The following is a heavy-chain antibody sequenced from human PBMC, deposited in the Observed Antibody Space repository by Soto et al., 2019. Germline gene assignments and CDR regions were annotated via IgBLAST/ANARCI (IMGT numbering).Heavy chain of an antibody. Sequence: QVQLVESGGGVVQPGRSLRLSCAASGFTFSSYAMHWVRQAPGKGLEWVAVISYDGSNKYYADSVKGRFTISRDNSKNTLYLQMNSLGAEDTAVYYCARDTNYYGSGMSYYYYGMDVWGQGTTVTVSS. CDR3: ARDTNYYGSGMSYYYYGMDV. CDR2: ISYDGSNK. CDR1: GFTFSSYA. J-gene: IGHJ6*02. D-gene: IGHD3-10*01. V-gene: IGHV3-30-3*01.